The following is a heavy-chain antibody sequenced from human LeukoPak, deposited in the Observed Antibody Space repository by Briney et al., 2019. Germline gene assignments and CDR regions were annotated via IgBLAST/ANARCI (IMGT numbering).Heavy chain of an antibody. CDR3: ARDGGDGYNYDY. V-gene: IGHV1-69*04. J-gene: IGHJ4*02. CDR2: IIPILGIA. D-gene: IGHD5-24*01. Sequence: ASVKVSCKASGGTFSSYAISWVRQAPGQGLEWMGRIIPILGIANYAQKFQGRVTITADKSTSTAYMELSSLRSEDTAVYYRARDGGDGYNYDYWGQGTLVTVSS. CDR1: GGTFSSYA.